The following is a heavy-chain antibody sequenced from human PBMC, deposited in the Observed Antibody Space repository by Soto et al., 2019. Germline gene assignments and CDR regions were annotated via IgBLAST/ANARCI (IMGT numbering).Heavy chain of an antibody. V-gene: IGHV4-61*01. D-gene: IGHD2-8*01. CDR3: ARDPHAFGVPAGRIDV. Sequence: QVQLQESGPGLVKPSETLSLTCSVSGGSVSSGTHYWSWIRQPPGKGLEWIGYIYYTGTTKYNPSLKSRTSLSVYPSKNQFSLKMSSVTAADTALYYCARDPHAFGVPAGRIDVWGQGTTVTVSS. CDR2: IYYTGTT. J-gene: IGHJ6*02. CDR1: GGSVSSGTHY.